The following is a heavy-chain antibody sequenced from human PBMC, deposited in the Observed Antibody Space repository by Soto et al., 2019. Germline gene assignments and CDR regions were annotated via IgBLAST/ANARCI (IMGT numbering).Heavy chain of an antibody. CDR1: GYTFTSYD. CDR2: MNPNSGNT. J-gene: IGHJ5*02. CDR3: ARDLKEYCSDGKCNGFDP. D-gene: IGHD2-15*01. Sequence: ASVKVSCKASGYTFTSYDINWVRQATGQGLEWMGWMNPNSGNTGYAQKFQGRVTMTRNTSISTAYMELSSLRSEDAAVYYCARDLKEYCSDGKCNGFDPWGQGTLVTVS. V-gene: IGHV1-8*01.